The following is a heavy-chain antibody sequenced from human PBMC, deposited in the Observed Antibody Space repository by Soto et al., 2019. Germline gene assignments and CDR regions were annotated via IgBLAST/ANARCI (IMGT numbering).Heavy chain of an antibody. Sequence: QITFKESGPTLVKPKQTLALTCTFSGFSVTSDGVGVGWIRQPPGKALEWLAVIFWDDDKRYSPSLESRLSIARDTSKDQVFLTMTNMESVDTATYYCELLNAGVYTFWCQGTRVTVSS. J-gene: IGHJ4*02. CDR2: IFWDDDK. CDR1: GFSVTSDGVG. D-gene: IGHD4-17*01. CDR3: ELLNAGVYTF. V-gene: IGHV2-5*02.